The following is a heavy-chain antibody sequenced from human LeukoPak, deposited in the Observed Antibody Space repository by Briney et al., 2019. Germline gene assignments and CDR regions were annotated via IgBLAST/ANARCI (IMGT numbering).Heavy chain of an antibody. CDR2: INHSGST. CDR1: GGSFSGYY. V-gene: IGHV4-34*01. J-gene: IGHJ4*02. D-gene: IGHD6-13*01. Sequence: SETLSLTCAVYGGSFSGYYWSWIRQPPGKGLEWIGEINHSGSTNYNPSLKSRVTISVDTSKNQFSLKPSSVTAADTAVYYCARARPKMWYSSSRGSNDYWGQGTLVTVSS. CDR3: ARARPKMWYSSSRGSNDY.